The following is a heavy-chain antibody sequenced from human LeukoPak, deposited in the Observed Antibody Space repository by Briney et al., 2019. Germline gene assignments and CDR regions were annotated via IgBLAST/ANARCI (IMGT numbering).Heavy chain of an antibody. CDR2: TYYRSKWYN. V-gene: IGHV6-1*01. J-gene: IGHJ4*02. CDR1: GDSVSSNSAA. D-gene: IGHD6-6*01. CDR3: AGDHPYSSSSPYYFDY. Sequence: ASQTLSLTCAISGDSVSSNSAAWNWIRQSPSRGLEWLGRTYYRSKWYNDYAVSVKSRITINPDTSKNQFSLQLNSVTPEDTAVYYCAGDHPYSSSSPYYFDYWGQGTLVTVSS.